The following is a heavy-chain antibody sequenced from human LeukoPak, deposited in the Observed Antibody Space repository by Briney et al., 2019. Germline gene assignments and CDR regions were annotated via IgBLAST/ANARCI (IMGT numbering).Heavy chain of an antibody. CDR2: MNPNSGNT. CDR1: GYTFTSYD. Sequence: ASVKVSCKASGYTFTSYDINWVRQATGQGLEWMGWMNPNSGNTGYAQKFQGRGTMTRNTSISTAYMELSSLRSEDTAVYYCASLVGNSVRYSYGPYYFDYWGQGTLVTVSS. J-gene: IGHJ4*02. D-gene: IGHD5-18*01. V-gene: IGHV1-8*01. CDR3: ASLVGNSVRYSYGPYYFDY.